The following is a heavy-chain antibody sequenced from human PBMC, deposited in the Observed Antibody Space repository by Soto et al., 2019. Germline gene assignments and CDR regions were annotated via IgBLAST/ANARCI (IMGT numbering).Heavy chain of an antibody. V-gene: IGHV1-69*02. CDR2: INPILSMS. CDR1: GDTFTFYS. CDR3: ASSYGSGYRAFDY. D-gene: IGHD3-10*01. J-gene: IGHJ4*02. Sequence: QVQLVQSGAEVKKSGSSVRVSCKASGDTFTFYSINWVRQAPGLGLEWMGRINPILSMSNYAQRFQGRVTMSADKSTSPAYMELRSLRSEDTAMYYCASSYGSGYRAFDYWGQGALVTVSS.